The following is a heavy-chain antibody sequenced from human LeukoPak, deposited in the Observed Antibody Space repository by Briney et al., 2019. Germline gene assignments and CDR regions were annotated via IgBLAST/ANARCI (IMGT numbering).Heavy chain of an antibody. CDR3: AKRRITIFGVVTWFDP. CDR1: GGSFSGYY. Sequence: SETLSLTCAVYGGSFSGYYWSWIRQPPGKGLEWIGEINHSGSTNYNPSLKSRVTISVDTSKNQFSLKLNSVTAADTAVYYCAKRRITIFGVVTWFDPWGQGTLVTVSS. D-gene: IGHD3-3*01. J-gene: IGHJ5*02. CDR2: INHSGST. V-gene: IGHV4-34*01.